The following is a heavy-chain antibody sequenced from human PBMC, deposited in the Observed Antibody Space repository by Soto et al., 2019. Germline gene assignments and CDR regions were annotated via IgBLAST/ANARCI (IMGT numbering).Heavy chain of an antibody. D-gene: IGHD4-17*01. V-gene: IGHV1-69*01. CDR3: ARGDYGGNSGGYYYYYYGMDV. Sequence: QVQLVQSGAEVKKPGSSVKVSCKASGGTFSSYAISWVRQAPGQGLEWMGGIIPIFGTANYAQKFQGRVTITADESTSTAYMELSSLRSEDTAVYYCARGDYGGNSGGYYYYYYGMDVWGQGTTVTVSS. CDR2: IIPIFGTA. J-gene: IGHJ6*02. CDR1: GGTFSSYA.